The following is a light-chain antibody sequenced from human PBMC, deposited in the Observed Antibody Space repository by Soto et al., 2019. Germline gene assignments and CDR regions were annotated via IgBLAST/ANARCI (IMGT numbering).Light chain of an antibody. CDR1: QSVSSN. J-gene: IGKJ4*01. V-gene: IGKV3-15*01. CDR3: QQYNDWPPVLT. CDR2: GAS. Sequence: EIVMTQSPATLSVSPGERATLSCSASQSVSSNLAWYQQKPGQAPRLLIYGASTRATGIPARFSGSGSGTEFTLTISSLQSEDFAVYYCQQYNDWPPVLTFGGGTKVEIK.